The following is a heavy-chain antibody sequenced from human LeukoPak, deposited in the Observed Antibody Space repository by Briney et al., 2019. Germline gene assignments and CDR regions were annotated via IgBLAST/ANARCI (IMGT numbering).Heavy chain of an antibody. CDR3: AKSPWFDP. Sequence: PSGGALRLSCAASGFTFSSYAMSWVRQAPGKGLEWVSAISGSGGSTYDADSVKGRFTISRDNSKNTLYLQMKSLRAEDTAVYYCAKSPWFDPWGQGTLVTVSS. V-gene: IGHV3-23*01. J-gene: IGHJ5*02. CDR2: ISGSGGST. CDR1: GFTFSSYA.